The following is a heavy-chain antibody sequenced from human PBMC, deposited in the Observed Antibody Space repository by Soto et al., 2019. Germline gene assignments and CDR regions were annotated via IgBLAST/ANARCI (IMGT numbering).Heavy chain of an antibody. J-gene: IGHJ4*02. V-gene: IGHV3-48*01. D-gene: IGHD3-3*01. CDR3: ARGELYYDFWSGYYGY. CDR1: GFPFSSYS. Sequence: GGSLRLSCAASGFPFSSYSMNWVRQAPGKGLEWVSYISSSSSTIYYADSVKGRFTISRDNAKNSLYLQMNSLRAEDTAVYYCARGELYYDFWSGYYGYWGQGTLVTVSS. CDR2: ISSSSSTI.